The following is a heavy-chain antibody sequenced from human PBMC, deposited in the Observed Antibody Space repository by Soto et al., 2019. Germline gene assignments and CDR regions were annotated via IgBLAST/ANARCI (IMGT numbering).Heavy chain of an antibody. J-gene: IGHJ4*02. CDR1: GGSMRNYY. CDR2: VYHSGST. CDR3: TSSYSTSPSPDY. Sequence: SLTCSVSGGSMRNYYWNWIRQRPGRGLEWIGYVYHSGSTNYNPSLKSRVSMSVDVSRNHFSLTLHSVTAADTAVYFCTSSYSTSPSPDYWGQGTLVTVSS. V-gene: IGHV4-59*01. D-gene: IGHD6-6*01.